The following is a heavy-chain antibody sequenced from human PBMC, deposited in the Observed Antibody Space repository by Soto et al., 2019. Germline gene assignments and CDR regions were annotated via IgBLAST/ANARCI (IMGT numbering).Heavy chain of an antibody. CDR3: ARDDADLDTAMVH. D-gene: IGHD5-18*01. CDR2: TYSGDGT. CDR1: GFIVSSNY. J-gene: IGHJ4*02. Sequence: PGGSLRLSCAASGFIVSSNYMSWVRQAPGKGLEWVAVTYSGDGTYYADSVKGRFTISGDNSKNTLYLQMNSLRAEDTAVYYCARDDADLDTAMVHWGQGTLVTVSS. V-gene: IGHV3-66*01.